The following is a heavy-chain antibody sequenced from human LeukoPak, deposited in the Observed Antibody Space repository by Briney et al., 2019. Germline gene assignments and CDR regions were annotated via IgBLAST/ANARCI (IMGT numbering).Heavy chain of an antibody. D-gene: IGHD3-22*01. J-gene: IGHJ3*02. CDR2: IYYSGST. V-gene: IGHV4-59*01. Sequence: SETLSLTCTVSGGSISSYYWSWIRQPPGKGLEWIGYIYYSGSTNYNPSLKSRVTISVDTSKNQFSLKLSSVTAADTAVYYCARARGDYDSSGYYHALAFDIWGQGTMVTVSS. CDR1: GGSISSYY. CDR3: ARARGDYDSSGYYHALAFDI.